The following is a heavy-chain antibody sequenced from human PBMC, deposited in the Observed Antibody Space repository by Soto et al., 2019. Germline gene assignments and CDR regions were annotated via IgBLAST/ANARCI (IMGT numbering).Heavy chain of an antibody. D-gene: IGHD5-18*01. CDR3: AGPGYSSQDY. J-gene: IGHJ4*02. CDR1: GFTFRSFA. CDR2: ISGPGDGT. V-gene: IGHV3-23*01. Sequence: PGGSLRLSCAASGFTFRSFALSRVRQAPGKGLEWVSAISGPGDGTDYADSVKGRFTISRDNFKNTLYLQMNSLRAEDTAVYYCAGPGYSSQDYWGQGTLVTVSS.